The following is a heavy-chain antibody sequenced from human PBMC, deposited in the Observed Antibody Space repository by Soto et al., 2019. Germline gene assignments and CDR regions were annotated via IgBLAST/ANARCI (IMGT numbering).Heavy chain of an antibody. CDR3: ARGGLLWLGESYFDY. D-gene: IGHD3-10*01. Sequence: EVQLVESGGGLVQPGGSLRLSCAASGFTFSTYWMSWVRQAPGKGLEWVANINQDGSEKYYVDSVKGRFTISRDNAKNSLYLQVNSLGVEDTAVYYCARGGLLWLGESYFDYWGQGTLVTVSS. J-gene: IGHJ4*02. CDR1: GFTFSTYW. CDR2: INQDGSEK. V-gene: IGHV3-7*01.